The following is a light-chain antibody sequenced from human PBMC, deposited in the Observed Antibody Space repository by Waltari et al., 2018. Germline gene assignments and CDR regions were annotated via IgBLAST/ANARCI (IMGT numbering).Light chain of an antibody. J-gene: IGKJ4*01. V-gene: IGKV1-39*01. CDR3: QQSYNTPLT. Sequence: DIQMTQSPSSLSASVGDRVTITCRASESISTYLNWYQQKPGKAPNLLICDASTLHPGVPSRFSGRGFRTEFTLTISNLQPEDFATYFCQQSYNTPLTFGGGTKVDIK. CDR2: DAS. CDR1: ESISTY.